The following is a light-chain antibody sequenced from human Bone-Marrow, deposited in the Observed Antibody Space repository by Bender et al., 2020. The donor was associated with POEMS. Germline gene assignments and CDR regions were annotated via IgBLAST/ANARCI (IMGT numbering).Light chain of an antibody. V-gene: IGLV3-21*02. Sequence: YVLTQPPSVSVAPGQAATLTCGGDNIGIKSGHWYQQKPGQAPVLVVFDDDDRPSGIPERVSGSNSGTTATLTISRVEAGDEADYFCQVWDAGSNHYVFGGGTKLTVL. CDR1: NIGIKS. CDR3: QVWDAGSNHYV. J-gene: IGLJ3*02. CDR2: DDD.